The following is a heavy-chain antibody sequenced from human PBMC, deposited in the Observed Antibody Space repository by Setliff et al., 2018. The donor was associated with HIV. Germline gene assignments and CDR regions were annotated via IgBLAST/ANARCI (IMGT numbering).Heavy chain of an antibody. Sequence: LRLSCAASGFTFSGYAMSWVRQAPGKGLEWVSAISGSGDSTYYADSEKGRFTISRDNSKNTPQLQMNSLSDEDTVVYYCAKNFYISGCLLSWGQGTLVTVSS. D-gene: IGHD6-19*01. CDR2: ISGSGDST. CDR1: GFTFSGYA. J-gene: IGHJ5*02. V-gene: IGHV3-23*01. CDR3: AKNFYISGCLLS.